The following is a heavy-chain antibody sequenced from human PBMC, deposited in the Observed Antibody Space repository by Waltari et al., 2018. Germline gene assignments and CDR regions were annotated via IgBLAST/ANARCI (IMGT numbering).Heavy chain of an antibody. CDR1: GYSISSGYY. V-gene: IGHV4-38-2*01. CDR2: IYHSGST. J-gene: IGHJ1*01. D-gene: IGHD3-22*01. CDR3: ARVYYDSSGYYHAEYFQH. Sequence: QVQLQESGPGLVKPSETLSLTCAVSGYSISSGYYWGWVRQPPGKGLEWVGSIYHSGSTYYNPSLKSRVTISVDTSKNQFSLKLSSVTAADTAVYYCARVYYDSSGYYHAEYFQHWGQGTLVTVSS.